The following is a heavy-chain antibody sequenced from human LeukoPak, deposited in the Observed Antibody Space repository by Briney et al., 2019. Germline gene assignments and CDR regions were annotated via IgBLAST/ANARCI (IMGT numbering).Heavy chain of an antibody. CDR2: IIPIFGTA. CDR3: AKHGLPLVVISAPLDY. Sequence: SVKVSCKASGGTFSSYAISWVRQAPGQGLEWMGGIIPIFGTANYAQKFQGRVTITADKSTSTAYMELSSLRAEDTAVYYCAKHGLPLVVISAPLDYWGQGTLVTVAS. D-gene: IGHD2-15*01. V-gene: IGHV1-69*06. J-gene: IGHJ4*02. CDR1: GGTFSSYA.